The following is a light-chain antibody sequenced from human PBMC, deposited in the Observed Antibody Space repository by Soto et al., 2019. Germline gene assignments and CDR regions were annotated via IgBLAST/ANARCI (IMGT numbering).Light chain of an antibody. V-gene: IGKV1-5*01. J-gene: IGKJ1*01. CDR1: QTVNTW. Sequence: IQIVQSPSTRSASLGDRVTITCRASQTVNTWLAWYQQKPWKDPKVLIFDDSSLKTGVPSRFSGSGSGTEFTLTISNLQPDDFATYYCQQYDSYSSGPFGQGTKVDIK. CDR2: DDS. CDR3: QQYDSYSSGP.